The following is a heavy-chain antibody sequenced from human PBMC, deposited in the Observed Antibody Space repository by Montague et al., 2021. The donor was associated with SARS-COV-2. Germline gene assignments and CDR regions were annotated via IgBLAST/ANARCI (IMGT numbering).Heavy chain of an antibody. CDR2: ISYSGST. Sequence: SETLSLTCTVSGGSISSYYWSWIRQPPGRGLQWIGYISYSGSTNYNPSLMSRVTISVDTSKNHFTLRLSSVTAADTAVYYCARGGTYHYGMDVWGQGTTVAVSS. CDR3: ARGGTYHYGMDV. V-gene: IGHV4-59*01. D-gene: IGHD3-16*01. J-gene: IGHJ6*02. CDR1: GGSISSYY.